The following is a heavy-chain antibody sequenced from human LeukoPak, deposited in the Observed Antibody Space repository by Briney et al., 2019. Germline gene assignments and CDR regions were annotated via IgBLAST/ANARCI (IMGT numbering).Heavy chain of an antibody. D-gene: IGHD6-19*01. CDR3: ARDAQGLRY. CDR1: GFTFSNYW. V-gene: IGHV3-74*01. CDR2: INSDGSST. J-gene: IGHJ4*02. Sequence: GGSLRLSCAASGFTFSNYWMHWVRQAPGKGLVWVSRINSDGSSTSYLDSVKGRFSISRDNAKNTLHLQMNSLRAEDTAVYYCARDAQGLRYWGQGTLVTVSS.